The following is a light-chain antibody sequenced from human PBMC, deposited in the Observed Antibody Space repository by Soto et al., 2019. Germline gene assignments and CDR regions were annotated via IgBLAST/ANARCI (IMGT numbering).Light chain of an antibody. J-gene: IGKJ1*01. CDR1: QSVAYTY. CDR3: HQYGNSPQT. CDR2: GAS. Sequence: EIVLTQSPATLSLSPGERATLSCRASQSVAYTYLAWFQQKPGQAPRLLIYGASNRATGIPDRFSGSGSGTVFTLTINILEPDDFAVYYCHQYGNSPQTFGQGTKVDIK. V-gene: IGKV3-20*01.